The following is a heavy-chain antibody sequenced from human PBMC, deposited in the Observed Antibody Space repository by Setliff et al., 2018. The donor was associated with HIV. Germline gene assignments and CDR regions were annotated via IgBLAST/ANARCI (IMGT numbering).Heavy chain of an antibody. Sequence: ASVKVSCKASGYTFTSYYMHWVRQAPGQGLEWMGIINPSGGSTSYAQKFQGRVTMTTDTSTSTANMELRSLRSDDTAVYYCARDDVGYCSGGSCYHLFDTFDIWGQGTVVTVSS. J-gene: IGHJ3*02. CDR2: INPSGGST. D-gene: IGHD2-15*01. V-gene: IGHV1-46*01. CDR1: GYTFTSYY. CDR3: ARDDVGYCSGGSCYHLFDTFDI.